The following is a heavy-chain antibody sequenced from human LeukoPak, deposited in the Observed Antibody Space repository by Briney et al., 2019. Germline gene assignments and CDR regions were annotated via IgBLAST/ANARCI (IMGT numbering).Heavy chain of an antibody. CDR1: GYTFTSYY. CDR3: AKIRGYYDSSGYSDY. V-gene: IGHV1-46*01. CDR2: INPSGGST. J-gene: IGHJ4*02. D-gene: IGHD3-22*01. Sequence: ASVKVSCKASGYTFTSYYMHWVRQAPGQGLEWMGIINPSGGSTSYAQKLQGRVTMTTDTSTSTAYMELRSLRSDDTAVYYCAKIRGYYDSSGYSDYWGQGTLVTVSS.